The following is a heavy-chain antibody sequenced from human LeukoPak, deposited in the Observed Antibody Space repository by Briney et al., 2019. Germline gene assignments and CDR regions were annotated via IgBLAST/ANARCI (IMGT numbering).Heavy chain of an antibody. CDR1: GFTFSSYA. V-gene: IGHV3-23*01. D-gene: IGHD5-12*01. CDR2: ISGSGGST. J-gene: IGHJ4*02. Sequence: PGGSLRLSCAASGFTFSSYAMSWVRQAPGKGLEWVSAISGSGGSTYYADPVKGRFTISRDNSKDTLYLQMNSLRAEDTAVYYCAKAPGVATTCYFDYWGQGTLVTVSS. CDR3: AKAPGVATTCYFDY.